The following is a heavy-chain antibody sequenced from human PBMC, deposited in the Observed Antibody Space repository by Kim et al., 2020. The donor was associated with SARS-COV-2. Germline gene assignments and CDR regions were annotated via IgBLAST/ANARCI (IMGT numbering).Heavy chain of an antibody. CDR1: GYSFTSYW. CDR2: IYPGDSDT. CDR3: ARRGEDPELVEMGFDY. J-gene: IGHJ4*02. Sequence: GESLKISCKGSGYSFTSYWIGWVRQMPGKGLEWMGIIYPGDSDTRYSPSFQGQVTISADKSISTAYLQWSSLKASDTAMYYCARRGEDPELVEMGFDYWGQGTLVTVSS. D-gene: IGHD2-8*02. V-gene: IGHV5-51*01.